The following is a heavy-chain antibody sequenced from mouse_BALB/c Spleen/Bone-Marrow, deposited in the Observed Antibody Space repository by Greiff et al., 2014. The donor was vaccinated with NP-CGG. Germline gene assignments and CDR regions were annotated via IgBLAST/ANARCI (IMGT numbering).Heavy chain of an antibody. J-gene: IGHJ2*01. D-gene: IGHD1-1*01. CDR2: IHPNSGNT. Sequence: VHLVESGSVLARPGASVKLSCKASGYTFTSSWMHWAKQRPGQGLEWIGEIHPNSGNTNYNEKFKGKATLTVDTSSSTAYVDLSSLTSEDSAVYYCANYYGSSSYWGLGTTPTVSS. CDR1: GYTFTSSW. V-gene: IGHV1S130*01. CDR3: ANYYGSSSY.